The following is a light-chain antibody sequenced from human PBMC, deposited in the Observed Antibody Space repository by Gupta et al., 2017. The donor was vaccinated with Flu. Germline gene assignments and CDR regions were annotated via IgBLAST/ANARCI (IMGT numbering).Light chain of an antibody. Sequence: QTVVTQEPSVSVSPGGTVTLTCGLASGSVSSANYRSWYQQTPGQPPRTLIYSTNIRASGVPDRFSGSTLGNKIALTITGAQAEDDADYYCLLHLGGGISLFDGGTKLTVL. CDR2: STN. CDR1: SGSVSSANY. J-gene: IGLJ2*01. V-gene: IGLV8-61*01. CDR3: LLHLGGGISL.